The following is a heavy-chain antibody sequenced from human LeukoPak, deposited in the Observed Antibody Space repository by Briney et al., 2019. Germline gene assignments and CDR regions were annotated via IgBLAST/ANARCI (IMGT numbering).Heavy chain of an antibody. J-gene: IGHJ4*02. CDR1: GYTFTVYY. CDR3: ARYYYDNSGYRGDY. CDR2: INPNSGGT. V-gene: IGHV1-2*06. Sequence: ASVKVSCKASGYTFTVYYIHWVRQAPGQGLEWMGRINPNSGGTNYAQKFQGRVTMTRDTSISTAYMELSRLRSDDTAVYYCARYYYDNSGYRGDYWGRGTLVTVSS. D-gene: IGHD3-22*01.